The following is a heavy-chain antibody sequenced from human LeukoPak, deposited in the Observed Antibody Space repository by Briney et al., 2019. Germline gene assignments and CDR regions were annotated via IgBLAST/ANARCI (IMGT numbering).Heavy chain of an antibody. J-gene: IGHJ4*02. Sequence: ASVKVSCKASGYTFTSYWLHWVRQAPGQGLEWMGITNPSSGNTAYAQKFQGRITMTTDTSTSTVYMELSSLRSDDTAVYYCARDKDSTGWYGGLDSWGQGTLVTVSS. V-gene: IGHV1-46*01. D-gene: IGHD6-19*01. CDR1: GYTFTSYW. CDR2: TNPSSGNT. CDR3: ARDKDSTGWYGGLDS.